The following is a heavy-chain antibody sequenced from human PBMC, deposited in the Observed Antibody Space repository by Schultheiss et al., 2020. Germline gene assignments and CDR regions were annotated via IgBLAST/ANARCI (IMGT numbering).Heavy chain of an antibody. CDR3: ARGYLRGGNKYFQH. Sequence: LRLSCAISGDSVSSNSAAWNWIRQSPSRGLEWLGRTYYRSKWYNDYAVSVKSRITINPDTSKNQFSLQLNSVTPEDTAVYYCARGYLRGGNKYFQHWGQGTLVTVSS. D-gene: IGHD4-23*01. V-gene: IGHV6-1*01. CDR1: GDSVSSNSAA. CDR2: TYYRSKWYN. J-gene: IGHJ1*01.